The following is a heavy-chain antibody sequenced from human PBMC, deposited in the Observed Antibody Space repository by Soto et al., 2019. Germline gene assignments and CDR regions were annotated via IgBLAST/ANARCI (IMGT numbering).Heavy chain of an antibody. CDR1: GGSISSSSYY. Sequence: SETLSLTCTVSGGSISSSSYYWGWIRQPPGKGLEWIGSIYYSGSTYYNPSLKSRVTISVDTSKNQFSLKLSSVTAADTAVYYCARDKRDLYYFDYWGQGTLVTVSS. V-gene: IGHV4-39*07. CDR2: IYYSGST. CDR3: ARDKRDLYYFDY. J-gene: IGHJ4*02.